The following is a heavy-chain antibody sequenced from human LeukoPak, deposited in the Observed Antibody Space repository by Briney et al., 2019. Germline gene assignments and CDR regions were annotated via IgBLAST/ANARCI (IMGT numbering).Heavy chain of an antibody. CDR1: GGSISSYY. CDR3: ARQSSGWFFDP. V-gene: IGHV4-59*08. CDR2: IYYSGST. D-gene: IGHD6-19*01. Sequence: SETLSLTCTVSGGSISSYYWSWIRQPPGKGLGWIGYIYYSGSTNYNPSLKSRVTISVDTSKNQFSLKLSSVTAADTAVYYCARQSSGWFFDPWGQGTLVTVSS. J-gene: IGHJ5*02.